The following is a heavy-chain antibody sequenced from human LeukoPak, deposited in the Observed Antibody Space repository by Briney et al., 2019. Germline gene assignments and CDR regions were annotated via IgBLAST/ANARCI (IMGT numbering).Heavy chain of an antibody. D-gene: IGHD1-26*01. J-gene: IGHJ4*02. CDR1: GDSVSSDSYY. CDR3: VRHLVGVAEGYFDY. Sequence: PSETLSLTCTVSGDSVSSDSYYWGWLRQPPRKGLEWIGSVFYRDRTYYNPSLRSRLTITVDTPKNEVSLNLRSVTAADTAIYYCVRHLVGVAEGYFDYWGQGIQITVSS. CDR2: VFYRDRT. V-gene: IGHV4-39*01.